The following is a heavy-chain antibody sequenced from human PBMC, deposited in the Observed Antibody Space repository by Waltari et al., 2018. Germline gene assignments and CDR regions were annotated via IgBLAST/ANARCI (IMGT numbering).Heavy chain of an antibody. CDR2: IYTSGST. CDR3: ARGLGPAAMTPHYYYYYMDV. CDR1: GGSISSYY. D-gene: IGHD2-2*01. J-gene: IGHJ6*03. V-gene: IGHV4-4*07. Sequence: QVQLQESGPGLVKPSETLSLTCTVSGGSISSYYWSWIRQPAGKGLEWIGRIYTSGSTNYSPSLKSRVTMSVETAKNQFSLKLSSVTAADTAVYYCARGLGPAAMTPHYYYYYMDVWGKGTTVTISS.